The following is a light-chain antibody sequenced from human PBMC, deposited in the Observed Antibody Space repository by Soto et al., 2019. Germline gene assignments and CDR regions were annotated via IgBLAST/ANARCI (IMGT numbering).Light chain of an antibody. CDR1: QRISGW. J-gene: IGKJ1*01. CDR3: QQYKGT. CDR2: DAS. Sequence: DIQMTQSPSTLSASVGDTVTITCRASQRISGWLAWYQQKPGKAPKLLIYDASSLESGVPSRFSGSGSGTEFTLTISSLQPDDFATYYCQQYKGTFGQGTKVDIK. V-gene: IGKV1-5*01.